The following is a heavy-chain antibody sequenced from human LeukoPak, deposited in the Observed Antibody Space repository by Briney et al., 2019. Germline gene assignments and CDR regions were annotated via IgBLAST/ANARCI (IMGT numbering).Heavy chain of an antibody. D-gene: IGHD1-1*01. J-gene: IGHJ4*02. Sequence: GGSLRLSCAASGFTFSGSAMHWVRQASGKGLEWVGCIRSKANSYATAYAASVKGRFTISRDDSKNPAYPQMNSLKTEDTAVYYCTAPTGTTGYWGQGTLVTVSS. CDR3: TAPTGTTGY. CDR1: GFTFSGSA. CDR2: IRSKANSYAT. V-gene: IGHV3-73*01.